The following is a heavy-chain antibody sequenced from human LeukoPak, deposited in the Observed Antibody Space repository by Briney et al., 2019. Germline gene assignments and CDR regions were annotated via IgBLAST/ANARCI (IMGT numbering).Heavy chain of an antibody. D-gene: IGHD6-6*01. CDR3: ARAVEGGCSSSSWGYYYYMDV. J-gene: IGHJ6*03. CDR1: GGSVTDYY. Sequence: SETLSLTCTVSGGSVTDYYWSWIRQSPGKGLEWIGYIYYTGTSYNPSLKSRVTISADTSKNQFSLKLSSVTAADTAAYYCARAVEGGCSSSSWGYYYYMDVWGKGTTVTVSS. V-gene: IGHV4-59*02. CDR2: IYYTGT.